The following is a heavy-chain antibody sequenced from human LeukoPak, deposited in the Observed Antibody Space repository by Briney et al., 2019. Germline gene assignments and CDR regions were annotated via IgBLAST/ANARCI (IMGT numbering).Heavy chain of an antibody. CDR2: IYPGDSDT. D-gene: IGHD3-22*01. J-gene: IGHJ3*01. Sequence: GESLKISCEGSGYLYTTYWIGWVRQLPGKGLEWMGSIYPGDSDTTYNPSFQGQVTISVDKSISTAYLQWTSLQASDSAMYFCARRHYYDSSAHLGSFDVWGQGTKVTVSS. V-gene: IGHV5-51*01. CDR1: GYLYTTYW. CDR3: ARRHYYDSSAHLGSFDV.